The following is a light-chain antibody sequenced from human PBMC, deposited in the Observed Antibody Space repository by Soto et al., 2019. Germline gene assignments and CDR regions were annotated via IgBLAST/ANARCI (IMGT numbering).Light chain of an antibody. CDR2: AAS. CDR1: HSVRSN. Sequence: TVMTQSPVTLSLSPGDRATLSCRASHSVRSNLAWYQQKPGQPPRLLIYAASTRATGIPGRFSGSGSGTEFTLTISSLQSEDSAVYYCQQYNDWPPLTFGGGTKVEIK. V-gene: IGKV3-15*01. CDR3: QQYNDWPPLT. J-gene: IGKJ4*01.